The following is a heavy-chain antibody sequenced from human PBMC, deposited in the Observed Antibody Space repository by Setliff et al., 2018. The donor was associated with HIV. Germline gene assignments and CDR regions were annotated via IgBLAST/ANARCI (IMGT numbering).Heavy chain of an antibody. CDR1: GGSFSGYN. CDR3: ARVGAAAGVDY. D-gene: IGHD6-13*01. CDR2: INHSGST. V-gene: IGHV4-34*01. J-gene: IGHJ4*02. Sequence: KPSETLSLTCAVYGGSFSGYNWNWIRQPPGKGLEWIGEINHSGSTNYNPSLKSRVTISVDTSKNQFSLKLSSVTAADTAVYYCARVGAAAGVDYWGQGTLVTSPQ.